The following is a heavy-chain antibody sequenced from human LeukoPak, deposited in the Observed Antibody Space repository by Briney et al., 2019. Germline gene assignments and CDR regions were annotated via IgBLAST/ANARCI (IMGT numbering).Heavy chain of an antibody. CDR1: GYSFSTFW. J-gene: IGHJ4*02. CDR2: IYLDDSNN. V-gene: IGHV5-51*04. D-gene: IGHD6-6*01. CDR3: ARRYPTSSIDY. Sequence: GDSLKISFKRSGYSFSTFWIGWVPQMPGKGLEWMEIIYLDDSNNRYSPSFQGQLNISAVKPISTAYLQWSSRKASDTTMYYCARRYPTSSIDYWGQGTLVTVSS.